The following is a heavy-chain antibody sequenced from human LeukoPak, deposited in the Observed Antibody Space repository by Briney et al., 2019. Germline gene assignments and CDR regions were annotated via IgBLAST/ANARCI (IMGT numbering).Heavy chain of an antibody. D-gene: IGHD3-10*01. Sequence: SETLSLTCTVSGGSISSYYWSWIRQPPGKGLEWIGYIYYSGNTNYNPSLKSRVTISVDTSKNQFSLKLSSVTAADTAVYYCARGPDYYGSGSFYWGQGTLVTVSS. J-gene: IGHJ4*02. CDR1: GGSISSYY. V-gene: IGHV4-59*01. CDR3: ARGPDYYGSGSFY. CDR2: IYYSGNT.